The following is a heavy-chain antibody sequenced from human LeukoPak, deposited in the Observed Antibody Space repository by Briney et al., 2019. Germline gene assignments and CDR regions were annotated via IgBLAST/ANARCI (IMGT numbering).Heavy chain of an antibody. CDR1: GFPFSSYE. V-gene: IGHV3-21*01. CDR3: ARDGESGSYFFDY. Sequence: PGGFLRLSCAASGFPFSSYEMNWVRQAPGKGLEWVSSISSSSSYIYYADSVKGRFTISRDNAKNSLYLQMNSLRAEDTAVYYCARDGESGSYFFDYWGQGTLVTVSS. D-gene: IGHD1-26*01. J-gene: IGHJ4*02. CDR2: ISSSSSYI.